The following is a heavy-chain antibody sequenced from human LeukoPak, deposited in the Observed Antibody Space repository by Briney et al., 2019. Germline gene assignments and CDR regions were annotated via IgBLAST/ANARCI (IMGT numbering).Heavy chain of an antibody. J-gene: IGHJ6*03. D-gene: IGHD3-16*01. V-gene: IGHV4-59*10. CDR3: ARVGEFYYYYMDV. CDR2: ISTTGST. CDR1: GGSFSSYY. Sequence: PSETLSLTCAVYGGSFSSYYCSWIRQPAGKGLEWIGRISTTGSTNYSPSLKSRVTMSVDTSKNQFSLNLSSVTAADTAVYYCARVGEFYYYYMDVWGKGTTVTISS.